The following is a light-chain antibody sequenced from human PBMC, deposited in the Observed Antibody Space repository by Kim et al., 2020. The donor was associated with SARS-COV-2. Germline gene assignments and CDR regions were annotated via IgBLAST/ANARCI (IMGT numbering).Light chain of an antibody. J-gene: IGKJ4*01. Sequence: EVVLTQSPGTLSLSPGERATLSCRASQSVDKNYLAWYQQKPGQAPRLLVYDASSRATGIPDGFSGSGSGTDFTLIIRRLEPEDFAVYFCHQYGTSPLTFGGGTNVDIK. CDR3: HQYGTSPLT. CDR1: QSVDKNY. CDR2: DAS. V-gene: IGKV3-20*01.